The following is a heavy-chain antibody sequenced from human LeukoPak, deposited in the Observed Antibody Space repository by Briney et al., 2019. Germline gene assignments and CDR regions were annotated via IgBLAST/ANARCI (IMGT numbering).Heavy chain of an antibody. J-gene: IGHJ4*02. Sequence: GGSLRLSCAASGFTFSSYGMHWVRQAPGKGLEWVAVIWCDGSNKYYADSVKGRFTISRDNSKNTLYLQMNSLRAEDTAVYYCVRDLWGSQLGGFDYWGQGTLVTVSS. CDR3: VRDLWGSQLGGFDY. V-gene: IGHV3-33*01. CDR2: IWCDGSNK. CDR1: GFTFSSYG. D-gene: IGHD3-16*01.